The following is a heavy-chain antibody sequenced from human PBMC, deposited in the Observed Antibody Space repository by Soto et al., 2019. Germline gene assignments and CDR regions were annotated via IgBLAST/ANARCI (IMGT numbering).Heavy chain of an antibody. CDR2: ISGSGGST. CDR1: GFTFSSYA. J-gene: IGHJ4*02. V-gene: IGHV3-23*01. D-gene: IGHD6-19*01. Sequence: GGSLRLSCAASGFTFSSYAMSWVRQAPGKGLEWVSAISGSGGSTYYADSVKGRFTISRDNSKNTLYLQMNSLRAEDTAVYYCAKDRGPSYSSGWYYFDYWGQGTLVTVSS. CDR3: AKDRGPSYSSGWYYFDY.